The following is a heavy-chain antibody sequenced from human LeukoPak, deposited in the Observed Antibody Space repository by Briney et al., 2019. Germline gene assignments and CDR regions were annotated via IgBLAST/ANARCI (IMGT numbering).Heavy chain of an antibody. CDR1: GGSINSYY. J-gene: IGHJ4*02. CDR2: IYYSGST. V-gene: IGHV4-59*01. D-gene: IGHD3-22*01. CDR3: ARGAPYYYDSSGYLFDY. Sequence: PSETLPVTCTVSGGSINSYYWSWIRQPPGKGLEWIGYIYYSGSTNYNPSLKSRVTISVDTSKNQFSLKLSSVTAADTAVYYCARGAPYYYDSSGYLFDYWGQGTLVTVSS.